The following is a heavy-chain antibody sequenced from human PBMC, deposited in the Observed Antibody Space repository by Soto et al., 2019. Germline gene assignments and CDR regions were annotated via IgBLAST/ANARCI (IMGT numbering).Heavy chain of an antibody. Sequence: SETLSLTCTVSGGSISSYYWSWIRQPPGKGLEWIGYIYYSGSTNYNPSLKSRVTISVDTSKNQFSLKLSSVTAADTAVYYCGTARQYNCNYLVSYYYGMDVWGQGTTVTVSS. D-gene: IGHD1-7*01. CDR2: IYYSGST. CDR1: GGSISSYY. J-gene: IGHJ6*02. V-gene: IGHV4-59*01. CDR3: GTARQYNCNYLVSYYYGMDV.